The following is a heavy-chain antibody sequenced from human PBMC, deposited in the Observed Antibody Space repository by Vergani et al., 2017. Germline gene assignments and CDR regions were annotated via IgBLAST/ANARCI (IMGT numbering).Heavy chain of an antibody. CDR3: ARDGEQLVNSNYYYYGMDV. D-gene: IGHD6-6*01. Sequence: QVQLVQSGAEVKKPGSSVKVSCKASGGTFSSYTISWVRQAPGQGLEWMGRIIPILGIANYAQKFQGRVTITADKSTSTAYMELSSLRSEDTAVYYCARDGEQLVNSNYYYYGMDVWGQGTTVTVSS. CDR2: IIPILGIA. V-gene: IGHV1-69*08. CDR1: GGTFSSYT. J-gene: IGHJ6*02.